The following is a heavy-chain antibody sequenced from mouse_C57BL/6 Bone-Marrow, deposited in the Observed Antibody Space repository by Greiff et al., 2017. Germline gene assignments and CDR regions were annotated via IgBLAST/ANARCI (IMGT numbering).Heavy chain of an antibody. Sequence: EVKLVESGGGLVKPGGSLKLSCAASGFTFSDYGMHWVRQAPEKGLGWVAYISSGSSTIYYADTVKGRFTISRDNAKNTLFLQMTSLRSEDTAMYYCAILYYYGSSSLDDWGQGTTLTVSS. CDR1: GFTFSDYG. V-gene: IGHV5-17*01. D-gene: IGHD1-1*01. CDR2: ISSGSSTI. CDR3: AILYYYGSSSLDD. J-gene: IGHJ2*01.